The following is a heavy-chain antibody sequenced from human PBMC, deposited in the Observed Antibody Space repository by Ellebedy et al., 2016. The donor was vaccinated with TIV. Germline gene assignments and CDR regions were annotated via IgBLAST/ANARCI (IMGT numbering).Heavy chain of an antibody. V-gene: IGHV5-10-1*01. CDR3: ARDYGDYDTPKDYYYYYGMDV. Sequence: GESLKISCKGSGYSFTSYWISWVRQMPGKGLEWMGRIDPSDSYTNYSPSFQGHVTISADKSISTAYLQWSSLKASDTAMYYCARDYGDYDTPKDYYYYYGMDVWGQGTTVTVSS. J-gene: IGHJ6*02. CDR1: GYSFTSYW. D-gene: IGHD4-17*01. CDR2: IDPSDSYT.